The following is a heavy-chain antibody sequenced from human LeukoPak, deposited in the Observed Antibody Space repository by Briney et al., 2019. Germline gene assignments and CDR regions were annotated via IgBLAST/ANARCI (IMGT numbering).Heavy chain of an antibody. J-gene: IGHJ4*02. Sequence: PGGSLRLSCAASGFTFDDYAMHWVRQAPGKGLEWVSGISWNSGSIGYADSVKRRFTISRDNAKNSLYLQMNSLRAEDTALYYCAKDKRPLDYGDYGGGFFDYWGQGTLVTVSS. V-gene: IGHV3-9*01. CDR3: AKDKRPLDYGDYGGGFFDY. D-gene: IGHD4-17*01. CDR2: ISWNSGSI. CDR1: GFTFDDYA.